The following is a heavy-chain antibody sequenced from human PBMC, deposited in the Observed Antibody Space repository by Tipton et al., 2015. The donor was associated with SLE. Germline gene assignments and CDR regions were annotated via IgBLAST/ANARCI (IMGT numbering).Heavy chain of an antibody. CDR1: GGSISGYY. CDR2: IYYTGST. D-gene: IGHD3-22*01. V-gene: IGHV4-59*12. CDR3: ARDYYDSSGYFGY. J-gene: IGHJ4*02. Sequence: TLSLTCTVSGGSISGYYWSWIRQPPGKGLERIGYIYYTGSTNYNPSLKSRVTLSLDTSKNQFSLELSSVTAADTAVYYCARDYYDSSGYFGYWGQGTLVTVSS.